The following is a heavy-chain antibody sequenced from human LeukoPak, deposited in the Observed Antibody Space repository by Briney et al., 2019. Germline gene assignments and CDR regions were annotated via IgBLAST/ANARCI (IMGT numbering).Heavy chain of an antibody. CDR2: IKQDGSEQ. D-gene: IGHD3-22*01. V-gene: IGHV3-7*01. J-gene: IGHJ3*02. Sequence: GGSLRLSCAASGFTFSSYWMSWVRQAPGKGLEWVANIKQDGSEQYYVDSLKGRFTISRDNARNSLFLQMNNLRAEDTAVYFCAKDPYESAYGAFDIWGQGTMVSVSS. CDR1: GFTFSSYW. CDR3: AKDPYESAYGAFDI.